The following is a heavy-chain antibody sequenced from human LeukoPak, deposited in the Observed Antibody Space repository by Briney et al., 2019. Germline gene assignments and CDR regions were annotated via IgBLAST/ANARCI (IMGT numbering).Heavy chain of an antibody. J-gene: IGHJ4*02. CDR1: GFIFSFLG. CDR2: IRYDGSNK. D-gene: IGHD2-21*01. V-gene: IGHV3-30*02. CDR3: AKSGGLLVYYFDY. Sequence: GGPLTLLCGACGFIFSFLGMLGLPEAPEKALEGVAFIRYDGSNKYYAASVKGRFTISRDNSKNTLYLQMNSLRAEDTAVYYCAKSGGLLVYYFDYWGQGTLVTVSS.